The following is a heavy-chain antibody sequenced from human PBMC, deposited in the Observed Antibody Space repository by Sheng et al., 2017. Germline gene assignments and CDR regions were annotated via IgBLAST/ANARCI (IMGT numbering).Heavy chain of an antibody. CDR2: INSDGSST. D-gene: IGHD6-19*01. CDR3: AREVSSGWYGFGPEEY. J-gene: IGHJ4*02. CDR1: GFTFSSYW. V-gene: IGHV3-74*01. Sequence: EVQLVESGGGLVQPGGSLRLSCAASGFTFSSYWMHWVRQAPGKGLVWVSRINSDGSSTSYADSVKGRFTISRDNAKNTLYLQMNSLRAEDTAVYYCAREVSSGWYGFGPEEYWGQGTLVTVSS.